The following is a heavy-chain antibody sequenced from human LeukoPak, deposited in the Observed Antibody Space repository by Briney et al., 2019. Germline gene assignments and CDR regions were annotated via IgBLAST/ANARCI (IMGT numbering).Heavy chain of an antibody. D-gene: IGHD3-10*01. Sequence: PSETLSLTCTVSGGSISSYYWSWIRQPPGKGLEWIGYIYYSGSTNYNPSLKSRVTISVDTSKNQFSLKLSSVTAADTAVYYCAREAGYYGSGSYFANNWFDPWGQGTLVTVSS. J-gene: IGHJ5*02. CDR1: GGSISSYY. V-gene: IGHV4-59*01. CDR2: IYYSGST. CDR3: AREAGYYGSGSYFANNWFDP.